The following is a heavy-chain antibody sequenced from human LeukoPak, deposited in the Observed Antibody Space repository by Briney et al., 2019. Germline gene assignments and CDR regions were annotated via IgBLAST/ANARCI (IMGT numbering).Heavy chain of an antibody. CDR2: TIGSSYNT. D-gene: IGHD3-22*01. V-gene: IGHV3-23*01. CDR3: EKGSGYYSRNAFDI. Sequence: GGSLSLPCAASGFTFSNYAMSGARESPGKGGEGVSATIGSSYNTYYADSVKGRFAISRARYKNKLYLQMHSLSAEATAVYYCEKGSGYYSRNAFDIWGQGTMVTVSS. CDR1: GFTFSNYA. J-gene: IGHJ3*02.